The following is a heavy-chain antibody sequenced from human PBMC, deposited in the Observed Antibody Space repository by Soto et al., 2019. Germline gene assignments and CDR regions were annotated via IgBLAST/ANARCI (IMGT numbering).Heavy chain of an antibody. D-gene: IGHD4-17*01. Sequence: QVQLVESGGGVVQPGRSLRLSCAASGFTFSSYGMHWVRQAPGKGLEWVAVILYDGSNKYYADSVKGRFTISRDNSKNTLYLQIKSLRAEDTAVYYCAKPSGPDYGDYGGFYYYYGMDVWGQGTTVTVSS. J-gene: IGHJ6*02. CDR1: GFTFSSYG. V-gene: IGHV3-30*18. CDR3: AKPSGPDYGDYGGFYYYYGMDV. CDR2: ILYDGSNK.